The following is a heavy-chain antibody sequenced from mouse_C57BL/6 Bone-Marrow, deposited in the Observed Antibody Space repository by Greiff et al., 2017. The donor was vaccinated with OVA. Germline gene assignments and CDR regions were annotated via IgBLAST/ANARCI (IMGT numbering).Heavy chain of an antibody. Sequence: QVQLQQSGAELVRPGTSVKMSCKASGYTFTNYWIGWAKQRPGHGLEWIGDIYPGGGYTNYNEKFKGKATLTADKSSSTAYMQFSSLTSEDSAIYYCARESPDYYGSRGWYFDVWGTGTTGTGSS. CDR1: GYTFTNYW. J-gene: IGHJ1*03. V-gene: IGHV1-63*01. CDR3: ARESPDYYGSRGWYFDV. CDR2: IYPGGGYT. D-gene: IGHD1-1*01.